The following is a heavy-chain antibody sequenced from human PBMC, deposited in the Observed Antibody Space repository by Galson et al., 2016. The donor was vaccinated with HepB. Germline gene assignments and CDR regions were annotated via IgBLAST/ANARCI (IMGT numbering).Heavy chain of an antibody. CDR1: GASISSGHW. CDR2: IYRSGST. Sequence: SETLSLTCAVSGASISSGHWWSWVRQSPEKGLEWIGEIYRSGSTSYNPALKSRVTISIDSSKNRFSLNLTSVTATDTAVYYCARSYAATYYFDYWGLGTLVTVS. D-gene: IGHD2-2*01. J-gene: IGHJ4*02. V-gene: IGHV4-4*02. CDR3: ARSYAATYYFDY.